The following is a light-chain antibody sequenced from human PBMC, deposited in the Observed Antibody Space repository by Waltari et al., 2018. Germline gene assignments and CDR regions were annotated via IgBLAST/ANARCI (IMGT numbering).Light chain of an antibody. CDR3: QQYGRSWNT. V-gene: IGKV3-20*01. Sequence: EIVLTQSPGTLSLSPGQRATLSCRASQSVSGNNLAWYQQKPAQAPRLLIHGASNRATGIPDRFSGSGSGTDFTLTISRREPEDFAVYYCQQYGRSWNTFGQGTKLEIK. CDR2: GAS. CDR1: QSVSGNN. J-gene: IGKJ2*01.